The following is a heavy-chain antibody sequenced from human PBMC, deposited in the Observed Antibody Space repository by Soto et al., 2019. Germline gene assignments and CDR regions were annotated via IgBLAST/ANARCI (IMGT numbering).Heavy chain of an antibody. CDR2: ISYDGSNK. D-gene: IGHD3-10*01. CDR1: GFTFSSYA. CDR3: ARDDGSGSHFVY. J-gene: IGHJ4*02. V-gene: IGHV3-30-3*01. Sequence: GGSLRLSCAASGFTFSSYAMHWVRQAPGKGLEWVAVISYDGSNKYYADSVRGRFTISRDNSKNTLYLQMNSLRAEDTAVYYCARDDGSGSHFVYRGQGTLATVSS.